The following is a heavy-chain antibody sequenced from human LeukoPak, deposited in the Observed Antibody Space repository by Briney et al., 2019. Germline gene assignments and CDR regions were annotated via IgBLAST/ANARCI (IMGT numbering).Heavy chain of an antibody. Sequence: SETLSLTCTVSGGSISSSNYFWGWIRQPPGKGLEWIGNIYNSGSTYYNPSLKSRVTISVDTSKNQFSLKLSSVTAADTAVYYCARHPATIFGVVKLIRTTRFDPWGQGTLVTVSS. D-gene: IGHD3-3*01. J-gene: IGHJ5*02. CDR1: GGSISSSNYF. CDR3: ARHPATIFGVVKLIRTTRFDP. V-gene: IGHV4-39*01. CDR2: IYNSGST.